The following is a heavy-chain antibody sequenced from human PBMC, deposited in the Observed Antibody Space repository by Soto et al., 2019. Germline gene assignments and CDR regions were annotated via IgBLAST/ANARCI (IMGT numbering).Heavy chain of an antibody. V-gene: IGHV3-74*01. J-gene: IGHJ4*02. CDR3: ARDNNWQPDY. D-gene: IGHD1-20*01. CDR2: INGDGSDT. Sequence: EVQLVKSGGGLVQPGGSLRLSCAASGFTFSPYWIHWVRQAPGRGLVWVSRINGDGSDTNYADSVKGRFTISRDNAKNTVYLQMNSLRADDTAVYYCARDNNWQPDYWGQGTLVTVSS. CDR1: GFTFSPYW.